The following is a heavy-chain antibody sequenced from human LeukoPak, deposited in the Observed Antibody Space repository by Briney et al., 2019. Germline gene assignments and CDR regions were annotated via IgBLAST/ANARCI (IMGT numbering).Heavy chain of an antibody. CDR2: ISSSSCYT. CDR1: GFTFSDYY. V-gene: IGHV3-11*06. J-gene: IGHJ4*02. CDR3: ARDPFIGSGSDY. Sequence: GGSLRLSSAASGFTFSDYYMSWIRQAPGKGLEWVSYISSSSCYTNYADSVKGRFTISRDNAKNSLYLQMNSLRAEGTAVYYCARDPFIGSGSDYWGQGTLVTVSS. D-gene: IGHD3-10*01.